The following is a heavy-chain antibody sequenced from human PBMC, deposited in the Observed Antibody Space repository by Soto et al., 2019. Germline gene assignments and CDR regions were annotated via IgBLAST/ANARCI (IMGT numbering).Heavy chain of an antibody. CDR2: MNPNSGKT. CDR3: ARGLLAYCTSGICRSWRFDP. D-gene: IGHD2-8*01. Sequence: ASVKVSCKASGYTFTSTWMHWVRQATGQGLEWMGWMNPNSGKTVYAQKFQGRVTMTRNTSISTAYMDLSSLRSEDTAVYYCARGLLAYCTSGICRSWRFDPWGQGTLVTVSS. CDR1: GYTFTSTW. V-gene: IGHV1-8*01. J-gene: IGHJ5*02.